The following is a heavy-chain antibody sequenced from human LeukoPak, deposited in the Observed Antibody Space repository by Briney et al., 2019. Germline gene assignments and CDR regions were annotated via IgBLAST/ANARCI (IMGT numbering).Heavy chain of an antibody. D-gene: IGHD3-10*02. CDR1: GGSISSYY. CDR3: ARMFQYYYMDV. V-gene: IGHV4-59*01. J-gene: IGHJ6*03. CDR2: IYSSGST. Sequence: SETLSLTCTVSGGSISSYYWSWIRQPPGKGLEWIGYIYSSGSTNYNPSLKGRVTISVDTPRNQFSLKLSSVTAADTAMYYCARMFQYYYMDVWGKGTTVTVSS.